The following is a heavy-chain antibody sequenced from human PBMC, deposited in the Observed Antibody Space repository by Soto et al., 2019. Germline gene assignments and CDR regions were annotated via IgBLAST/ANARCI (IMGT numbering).Heavy chain of an antibody. CDR2: IYYSGST. CDR3: ARSWGGYVSY. D-gene: IGHD5-12*01. V-gene: IGHV4-31*03. CDR1: GGSISSGGYY. J-gene: IGHJ4*02. Sequence: QVQLQESGPGLVKPSQTLSLTCTVSGGSISSGGYYWSWIRQHPGKGLEWIGYIYYSGSTYYNPSRKSRYTLSVDTSKNQFSLKLSSVTAADTAVYYCARSWGGYVSYWGQGTLVTVSS.